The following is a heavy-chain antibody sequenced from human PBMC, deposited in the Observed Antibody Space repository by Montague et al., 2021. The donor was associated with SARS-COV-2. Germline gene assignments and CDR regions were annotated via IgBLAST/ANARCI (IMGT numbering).Heavy chain of an antibody. J-gene: IGHJ4*02. Sequence: SETLSLTCAVYGGSFSDYFWTWIRQPPGKGLEWIGEINHRGTSNYNPSLTSRVSISVDTSKNQFSLYPGSVTAADTAVYYCARGRQHFNMIVVVMTGGEYYFDYGGQGTLVTVSS. CDR2: INHRGTS. CDR1: GGSFSDYF. D-gene: IGHD3-22*01. V-gene: IGHV4-34*01. CDR3: ARGRQHFNMIVVVMTGGEYYFDY.